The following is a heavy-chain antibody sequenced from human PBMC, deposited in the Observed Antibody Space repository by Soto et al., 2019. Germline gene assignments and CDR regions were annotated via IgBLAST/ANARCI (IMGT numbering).Heavy chain of an antibody. J-gene: IGHJ5*02. V-gene: IGHV4-61*01. Sequence: SETLSLTCTVSGGSVSSGSYYWSWIRQPPGKGLEWIGYIYYSGSTNYNPSLKSRVTITRDMSTSTAYMELSSLRSEDTAVYYCAAEAPGVAASPRPLAPWGQGTLVTVSS. CDR1: GGSVSSGSYY. CDR2: IYYSGST. CDR3: AAEAPGVAASPRPLAP. D-gene: IGHD1-26*01.